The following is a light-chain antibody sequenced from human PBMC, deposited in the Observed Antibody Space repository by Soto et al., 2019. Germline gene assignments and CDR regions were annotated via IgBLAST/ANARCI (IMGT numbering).Light chain of an antibody. CDR1: QGIGST. V-gene: IGKV3-15*01. Sequence: ERVMTQSPATLSVSPVERATLSCRASQGIGSTLAWYQQKPGQTPRLLIYGASTRATGVPARFSGSGSGTEFTLTINSLQSEDFAVYYCQRYNNWPLTLGGGTKVDIK. J-gene: IGKJ4*01. CDR2: GAS. CDR3: QRYNNWPLT.